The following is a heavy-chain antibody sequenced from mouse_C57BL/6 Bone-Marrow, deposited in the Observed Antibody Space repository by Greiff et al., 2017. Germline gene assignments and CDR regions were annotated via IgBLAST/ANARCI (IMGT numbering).Heavy chain of an antibody. CDR2: IDPENGDT. CDR1: GFNIKDDY. CDR3: TTDYGSSYPAGFAY. J-gene: IGHJ3*01. Sequence: VQLQQSGAELVRPGASVKLSCTASGFNIKDDYMHWVKQRPEQGLEWIGWIDPENGDTEYASKFQGKANITADTSSNTAYLQLSSLTSEDTAVYYCTTDYGSSYPAGFAYWGQGTLVTVSA. D-gene: IGHD1-1*01. V-gene: IGHV14-4*01.